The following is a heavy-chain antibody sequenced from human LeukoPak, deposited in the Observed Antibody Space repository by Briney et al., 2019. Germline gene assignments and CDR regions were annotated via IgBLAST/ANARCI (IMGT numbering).Heavy chain of an antibody. D-gene: IGHD3-22*01. V-gene: IGHV3-23*01. J-gene: IGHJ4*02. CDR1: GFTFSSYA. CDR3: AKGIAYYYDSSDY. Sequence: PGGSLRLSCAASGFTFSSYAMSWVRQAPGKGLEWVSAISGSGGSTCYADSVKGRFTISRDNSKNTLYLQMNSLRAEDTAVYYCAKGIAYYYDSSDYWGQGTLVTVSS. CDR2: ISGSGGST.